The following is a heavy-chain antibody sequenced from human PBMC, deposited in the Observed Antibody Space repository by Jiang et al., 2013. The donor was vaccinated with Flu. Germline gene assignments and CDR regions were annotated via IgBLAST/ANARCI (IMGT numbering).Heavy chain of an antibody. CDR2: IWYDGSNK. CDR1: GFTFSSYG. V-gene: IGHV3-33*01. CDR3: ASSPRTYWYFDL. J-gene: IGHJ2*01. Sequence: GGGVVQPGRSLRLSCAASGFTFSSYGMHWVRQAPGKGLEWVAVIWYDGSNKYYADSVKGRFTISRDNSKNTLYLQMNSQRAEDTAVYYCASSPRTYWYFDLWGRGTLVTVSS.